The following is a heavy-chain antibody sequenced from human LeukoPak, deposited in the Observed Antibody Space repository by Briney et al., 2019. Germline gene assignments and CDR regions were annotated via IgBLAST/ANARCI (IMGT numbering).Heavy chain of an antibody. CDR2: ISGSGGST. D-gene: IGHD2-2*01. CDR1: GFTFSSYA. J-gene: IGHJ4*02. V-gene: IGHV3-23*01. Sequence: PAGSLRFSCAASGFTFSSYAMSWVRQAPGKGLEWVSAISGSGGSTYYADSVKGRFTISRDNSKNTLYLQMNSLRAEDTAVYYCAKVNIVVVPAAIYGSDYWGQGTLVTVSS. CDR3: AKVNIVVVPAAIYGSDY.